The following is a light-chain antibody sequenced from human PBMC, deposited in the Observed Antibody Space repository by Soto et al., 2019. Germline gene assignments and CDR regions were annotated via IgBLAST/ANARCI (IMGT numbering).Light chain of an antibody. V-gene: IGLV2-18*02. Sequence: QSVLTQPPSVSGSPGQSVTISCTGTISDVGFYARVSWYQQVPGTAPKLLIYDVTKRPSGVPDRFSGSQSGKTASLTVSGLQAEDEADYYCSSYTSSSTYVFGTGTKLTVL. CDR3: SSYTSSSTYV. CDR2: DVT. J-gene: IGLJ1*01. CDR1: ISDVGFYAR.